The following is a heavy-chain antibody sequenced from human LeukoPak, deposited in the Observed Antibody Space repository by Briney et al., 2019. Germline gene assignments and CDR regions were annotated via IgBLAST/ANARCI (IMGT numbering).Heavy chain of an antibody. CDR2: ISGSSSYV. J-gene: IGHJ2*01. V-gene: IGHV3-21*01. CDR1: GFTFSSYS. Sequence: PGGSLRLSCAASGFTFSSYSMNWVRQAPGKGPEWVSSISGSSSYVYYADSVKGRFTISRDNAKNSLYLQMNSLRAEDTAVYYCARGGSSGPNYYWYFDLWGRGTLVTVSS. D-gene: IGHD6-19*01. CDR3: ARGGSSGPNYYWYFDL.